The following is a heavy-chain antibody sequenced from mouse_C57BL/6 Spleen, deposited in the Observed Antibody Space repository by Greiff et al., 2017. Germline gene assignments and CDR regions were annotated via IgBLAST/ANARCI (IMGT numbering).Heavy chain of an antibody. V-gene: IGHV1-54*01. J-gene: IGHJ1*03. CDR2: INPGSGGT. CDR1: GYAFTNYL. D-gene: IGHD1-1*01. Sequence: QVQLQQSGAELVRPGTSVKVSCKASGYAFTNYLIEWVKQRPGQGLEWIGVINPGSGGTNYNEKFKGKATLTADKSSSTAYMQLSSLTSEDSAVYFCARWTYYYGSSYVGYFDGWGTGTTVTVSS. CDR3: ARWTYYYGSSYVGYFDG.